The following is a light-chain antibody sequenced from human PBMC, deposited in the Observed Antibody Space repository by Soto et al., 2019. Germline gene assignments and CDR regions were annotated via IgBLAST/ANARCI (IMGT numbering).Light chain of an antibody. Sequence: QSSLTQPASVSGSPGQSITISCTGTSSDVGSYDLVSWYQQHPGNAPKLMIYEVSKRPSGVSDRFSGSKSGNTASLTISGLQADDEADYYCQSQDSSLSGSVFGGGTKLTVL. CDR3: QSQDSSLSGSV. V-gene: IGLV2-23*02. CDR1: SSDVGSYDL. J-gene: IGLJ2*01. CDR2: EVS.